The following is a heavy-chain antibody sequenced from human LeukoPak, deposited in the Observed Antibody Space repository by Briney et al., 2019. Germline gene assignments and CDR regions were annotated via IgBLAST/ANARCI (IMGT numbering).Heavy chain of an antibody. CDR2: VNHSGST. J-gene: IGHJ5*02. Sequence: PSETLSLTCAVYGGSFSGYYRSWIRQPPGKGLEWIGEVNHSGSTNYSPSLKSRVTISVDTSKNQFSLKLSSVTAADTAVYYCARNAYFDNNWFDPWGQGTLVTVSS. D-gene: IGHD3-9*01. V-gene: IGHV4-34*01. CDR3: ARNAYFDNNWFDP. CDR1: GGSFSGYY.